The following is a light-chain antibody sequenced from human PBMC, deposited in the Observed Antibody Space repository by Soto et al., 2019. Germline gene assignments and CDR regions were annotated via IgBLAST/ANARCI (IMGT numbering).Light chain of an antibody. J-gene: IGKJ1*01. CDR3: QKYNSAPRT. Sequence: EIVMTQSPATLSVSPWDRATLSCRASQSVGSNLAWYQQKPGQAPRLLIYGASTRVTGIPARFSGSGSGTDFTLTISSLQPEDVATYYCQKYNSAPRTFGQGTKVDIK. CDR2: GAS. CDR1: QSVGSN. V-gene: IGKV3-15*01.